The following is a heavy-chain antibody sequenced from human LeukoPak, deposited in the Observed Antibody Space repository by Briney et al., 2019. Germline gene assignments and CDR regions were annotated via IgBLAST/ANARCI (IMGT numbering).Heavy chain of an antibody. CDR3: AREYYYDNQGCWAFDI. CDR1: GGTFSSYA. Sequence: PLASVKVSCKASGGTFSSYAISWVRQAPGQGLEWMGRIIPILGIANYAQKFQGRVTITADKSTSTAYMELRSLRSDDTAVYYCAREYYYDNQGCWAFDIWGQGTMVTVSS. J-gene: IGHJ3*02. D-gene: IGHD3-22*01. CDR2: IIPILGIA. V-gene: IGHV1-69*04.